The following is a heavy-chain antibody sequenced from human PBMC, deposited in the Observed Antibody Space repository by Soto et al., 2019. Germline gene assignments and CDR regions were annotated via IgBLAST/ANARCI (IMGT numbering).Heavy chain of an antibody. CDR1: GYTFTNYG. Sequence: ASVKVSCKASGYTFTNYGITWVRQAPGQGLEWMGWISAYNGDTHYTQRLQGRVTMTTDTSTSTAYMELRGLRSEDTAVYYCARDLTGTTLDGYYYYGMDVWGQGTTVTVSS. D-gene: IGHD1-7*01. J-gene: IGHJ6*02. CDR3: ARDLTGTTLDGYYYYGMDV. CDR2: ISAYNGDT. V-gene: IGHV1-18*01.